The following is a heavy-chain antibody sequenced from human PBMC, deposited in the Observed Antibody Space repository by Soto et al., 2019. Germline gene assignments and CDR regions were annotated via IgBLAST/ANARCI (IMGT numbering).Heavy chain of an antibody. CDR1: GGSVSSGSYY. Sequence: SETLSLTCTVSGGSVSSGSYYWSWIRQPPGKGLEWIGYIYYSGSTNYNPSLKSRVTISVDTSKNQFSLKLSSVTAADTAVYYFARELSGSYYYGMDVWGQGTTVTVSS. J-gene: IGHJ6*02. D-gene: IGHD1-26*01. CDR2: IYYSGST. CDR3: ARELSGSYYYGMDV. V-gene: IGHV4-61*01.